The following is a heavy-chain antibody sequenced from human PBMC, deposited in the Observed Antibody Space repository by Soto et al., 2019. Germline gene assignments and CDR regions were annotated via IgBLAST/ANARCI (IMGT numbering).Heavy chain of an antibody. V-gene: IGHV3-7*01. J-gene: IGHJ6*04. CDR2: IKQDGSEK. Sequence: GGSLRLSCAASGFTFSSYWMSWVRQAPGKGLEWVANIKQDGSEKYYVDSVKGRFTISRDNAKNSLYLQMNSLRAEDTAVYYCARDRPPWDNWNYFLYGLDVWGKGTTVTVSS. CDR1: GFTFSSYW. CDR3: ARDRPPWDNWNYFLYGLDV. D-gene: IGHD1-7*01.